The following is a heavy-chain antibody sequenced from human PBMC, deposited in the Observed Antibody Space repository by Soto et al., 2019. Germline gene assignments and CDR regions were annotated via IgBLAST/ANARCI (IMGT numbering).Heavy chain of an antibody. CDR3: AKETYSGPLDY. D-gene: IGHD2-15*01. CDR2: ISYDGSYK. J-gene: IGHJ4*02. V-gene: IGHV3-30*18. Sequence: QVQLVESGGGVVQPWRSLRLSCAASGFTFSSYGMHWVRQAPGKGLEWVAVISYDGSYKYYADSVKGRFTISRDISKNTLYLQMNSLRAEDTAVYYCAKETYSGPLDYWGQGTLVTVSS. CDR1: GFTFSSYG.